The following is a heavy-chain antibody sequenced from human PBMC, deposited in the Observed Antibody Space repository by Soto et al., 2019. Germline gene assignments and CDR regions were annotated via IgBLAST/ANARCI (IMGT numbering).Heavy chain of an antibody. V-gene: IGHV1-69*06. J-gene: IGHJ4*02. CDR3: NRGSEYDFWSGYL. CDR2: IVPMFGTS. D-gene: IGHD3-3*01. Sequence: QERLVQSGAEVRKPGSSVKVSCKVTGGTSTRYAINWVRQAPGQGLEWMGGIVPMFGTSKYAQKFQGRVTNSADTSTNIGYMELRSLRSEDTAVYYCNRGSEYDFWSGYLWGQGTLVSVSS. CDR1: GGTSTRYA.